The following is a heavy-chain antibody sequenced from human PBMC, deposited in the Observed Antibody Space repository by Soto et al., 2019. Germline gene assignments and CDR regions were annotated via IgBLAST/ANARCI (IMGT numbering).Heavy chain of an antibody. J-gene: IGHJ4*02. CDR2: IYYSGST. CDR1: GGSISSGGYY. CDR3: ARANSDFWSGYVNY. V-gene: IGHV4-31*03. Sequence: SETLSLTCTVSGGSISSGGYYWSWIRQHPGKGLEWIGYIYYSGSTYYNPSLKSRVTISVDTSKNQFSLKLSSVTAADTAVYYCARANSDFWSGYVNYWGQGTLVTVSS. D-gene: IGHD3-3*01.